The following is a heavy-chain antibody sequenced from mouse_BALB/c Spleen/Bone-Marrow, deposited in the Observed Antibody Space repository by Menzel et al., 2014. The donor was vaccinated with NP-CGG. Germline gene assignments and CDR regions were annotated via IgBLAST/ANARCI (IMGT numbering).Heavy chain of an antibody. J-gene: IGHJ4*01. Sequence: VQLQQSGAELARPGASVKMSCRASGYTFTTYTMHWVKQRPGQGLEWIGYINPSSGYTYYNQKFEDKATLTADKSSSAAYLQLSSLTSEDSAVYYCARVYGNYDAMDCWGQGTSVTVSS. D-gene: IGHD2-1*01. V-gene: IGHV1-4*01. CDR3: ARVYGNYDAMDC. CDR2: INPSSGYT. CDR1: GYTFTTYT.